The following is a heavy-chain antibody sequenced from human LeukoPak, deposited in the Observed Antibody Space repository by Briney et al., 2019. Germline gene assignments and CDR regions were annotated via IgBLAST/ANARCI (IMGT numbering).Heavy chain of an antibody. V-gene: IGHV1-69*06. D-gene: IGHD4-23*01. CDR3: ARVWVRRWDFDP. J-gene: IGHJ5*02. Sequence: ASVKVSCKAPGGTFSSYAISWVRQAPGQGLEWMGGIIPIFGTANYAQKFQGRVTITADKSTSTAYMELSSLRSEDTAVYYCARVWVRRWDFDPWGQGTLVTVSS. CDR2: IIPIFGTA. CDR1: GGTFSSYA.